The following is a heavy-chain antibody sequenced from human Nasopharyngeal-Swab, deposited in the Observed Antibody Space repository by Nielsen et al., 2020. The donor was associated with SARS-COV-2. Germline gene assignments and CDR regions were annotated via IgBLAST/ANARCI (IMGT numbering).Heavy chain of an antibody. CDR1: GSSFNNYG. Sequence: GESLKISCTASGSSFNNYGMHWVRQAPGKGLEWVAVISYEGSKEYYAESVEGRFTISRDYSKSTLYLQMNSLRPEDTAMYYCAKANVLFWFGQFKNDGFDIWGQGTMVAVSS. D-gene: IGHD3-10*01. V-gene: IGHV3-30*18. CDR2: ISYEGSKE. J-gene: IGHJ3*02. CDR3: AKANVLFWFGQFKNDGFDI.